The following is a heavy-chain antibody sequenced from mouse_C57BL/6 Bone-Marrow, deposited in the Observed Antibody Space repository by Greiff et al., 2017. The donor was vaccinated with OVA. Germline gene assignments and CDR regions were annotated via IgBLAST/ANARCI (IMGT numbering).Heavy chain of an antibody. D-gene: IGHD2-2*01. J-gene: IGHJ1*03. Sequence: EVNVVESGGGLVKPGGSLKLSCAASGFTFSSYAMSWVRQTPEKRLEGVATISDGGSYTYYPDNVKGRFTISRDNAKNNLYLQMSHLKSEDTAMYYCARGRAMVTTGRGWYFDVWGTGTTVTVSS. V-gene: IGHV5-4*03. CDR3: ARGRAMVTTGRGWYFDV. CDR2: ISDGGSYT. CDR1: GFTFSSYA.